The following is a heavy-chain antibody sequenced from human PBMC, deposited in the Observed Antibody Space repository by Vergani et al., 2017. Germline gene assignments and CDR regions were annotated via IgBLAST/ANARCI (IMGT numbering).Heavy chain of an antibody. CDR3: ARRDTAMVTDYYYYGMDV. V-gene: IGHV1-3*04. Sequence: QVQLVQSGAEVKKPGASVKVSCKASGYTFTSYAMHWVRQAPGKRLEWMGWINTGNGNTKYSQKFQGRVTITRDTSASTAYMELSSLRCEDTAVYYCARRDTAMVTDYYYYGMDVWGQGTTVTVSS. CDR1: GYTFTSYA. D-gene: IGHD5-18*01. CDR2: INTGNGNT. J-gene: IGHJ6*02.